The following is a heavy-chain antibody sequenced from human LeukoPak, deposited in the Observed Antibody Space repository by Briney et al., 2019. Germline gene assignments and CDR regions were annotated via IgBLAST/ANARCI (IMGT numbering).Heavy chain of an antibody. CDR1: GGSISSSNW. D-gene: IGHD3-22*01. Sequence: NPSETLSLTCAVSGGSISSSNWWSWVRQPPGKGLEWIGEIYHSGSTNYNPSLKSRVTISVDKSKNQFSLKLSSVTAADTAVYYCAREDYYDSSGHWYFDLWGRGTLVTVSS. J-gene: IGHJ2*01. V-gene: IGHV4-4*02. CDR2: IYHSGST. CDR3: AREDYYDSSGHWYFDL.